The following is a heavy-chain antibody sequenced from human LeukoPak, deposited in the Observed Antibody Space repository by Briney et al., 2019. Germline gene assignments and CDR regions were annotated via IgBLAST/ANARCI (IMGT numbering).Heavy chain of an antibody. CDR1: GGSFSGYY. V-gene: IGHV4-34*01. Sequence: SETLSLTCAVYGGSFSGYYWSWIRQPPGRGLEWIGEINHSGSTNYNPSLKSRVTISVDTSKNQFSLKLSSVTAADTAVYYCARGSRLWLYWGQGTLVTVSS. D-gene: IGHD5-18*01. J-gene: IGHJ4*02. CDR3: ARGSRLWLY. CDR2: INHSGST.